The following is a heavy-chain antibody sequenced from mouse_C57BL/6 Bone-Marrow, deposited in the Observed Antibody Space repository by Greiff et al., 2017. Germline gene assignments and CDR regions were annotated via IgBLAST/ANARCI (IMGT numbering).Heavy chain of an antibody. CDR3: ASDSNYVWFAY. Sequence: VKLQQPGAELVMPGASVKLSCKASGYTFTSYWMHWVKQRPGQGLEWIGEIDPSDSYTNYNQKFKGKSTLTVDKSSSTAYMQLSSLTSEDSAVYYCASDSNYVWFAYWGQGTLVTVSA. V-gene: IGHV1-69*01. CDR2: IDPSDSYT. D-gene: IGHD2-5*01. CDR1: GYTFTSYW. J-gene: IGHJ3*01.